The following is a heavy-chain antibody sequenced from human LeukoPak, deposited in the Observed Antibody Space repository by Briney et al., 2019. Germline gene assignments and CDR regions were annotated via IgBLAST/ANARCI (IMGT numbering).Heavy chain of an antibody. J-gene: IGHJ4*02. V-gene: IGHV4-4*07. CDR2: VYSSGST. Sequence: SETLSLTCTVSGASISNYYWTWIRQSAGAGLEWIGRVYSSGSTNYNPSLKSRVTISVDTSKNQFSLKLSSVTAADTAVYYCARLHFGTPDFDYWGQGTLVTVSS. CDR3: ARLHFGTPDFDY. D-gene: IGHD3-3*01. CDR1: GASISNYY.